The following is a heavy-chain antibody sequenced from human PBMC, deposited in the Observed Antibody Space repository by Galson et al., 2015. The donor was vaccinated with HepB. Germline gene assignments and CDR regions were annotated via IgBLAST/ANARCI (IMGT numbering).Heavy chain of an antibody. CDR1: GDSISSYY. CDR3: ARSLSPTRWFDP. D-gene: IGHD1-1*01. Sequence: ETLSLTCTVSGDSISSYYWTWIRQPPGKRLEWIGYTYYTGSTNYNPSLKSRLTISIDTSKNHFSLRLSSVTAADTAVYYCARSLSPTRWFDPWGQGILVTVSS. V-gene: IGHV4-59*01. CDR2: TYYTGST. J-gene: IGHJ5*02.